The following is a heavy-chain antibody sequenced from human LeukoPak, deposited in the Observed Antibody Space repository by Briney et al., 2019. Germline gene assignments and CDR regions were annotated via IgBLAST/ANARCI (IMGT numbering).Heavy chain of an antibody. CDR2: ISALYGHT. CDR1: GYSFTKFG. Sequence: ASVKVSCKASGYSFTKFGITWVRQAPGQGLEWMGWISALYGHTNYAQKFQGRVTMTTDTSTSTAYMDLRSLRSDDTAVYYCARDFYHGHCAGLSCFLLDSWGQGALVIVSS. V-gene: IGHV1-18*01. D-gene: IGHD2-8*02. J-gene: IGHJ4*02. CDR3: ARDFYHGHCAGLSCFLLDS.